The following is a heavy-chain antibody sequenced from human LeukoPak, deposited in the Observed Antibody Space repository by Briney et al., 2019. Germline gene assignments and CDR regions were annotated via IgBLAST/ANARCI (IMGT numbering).Heavy chain of an antibody. CDR1: GFTFSDYY. Sequence: GGSLRLSCAASGFTFSDYYMTWIRQAPGKGLEWVSYISSRSGSSIYYAGSVKGRFTISRDNAKNSLYLQMNSLRAEDTAVYYCARVGYSGSPGDYWGQGTLVTVSS. CDR3: ARVGYSGSPGDY. D-gene: IGHD1-26*01. V-gene: IGHV3-11*04. J-gene: IGHJ4*02. CDR2: ISSRSGSSI.